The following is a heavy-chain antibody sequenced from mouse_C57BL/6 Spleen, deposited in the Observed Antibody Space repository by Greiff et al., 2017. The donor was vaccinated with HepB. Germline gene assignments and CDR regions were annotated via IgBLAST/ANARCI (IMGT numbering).Heavy chain of an antibody. CDR1: GYAFSSSW. V-gene: IGHV1-82*01. J-gene: IGHJ2*01. Sequence: VQLQQSGPELVKPGASVKISCKASGYAFSSSWMNWVKQRPGKGLEWIGRIYPGDGDTNYNGKFKGKATLTADKSSSTSYMQLSSLTSEDSAVYFSARFYYGYDVYYFDYWGQGTTLTVSS. CDR2: IYPGDGDT. D-gene: IGHD2-2*01. CDR3: ARFYYGYDVYYFDY.